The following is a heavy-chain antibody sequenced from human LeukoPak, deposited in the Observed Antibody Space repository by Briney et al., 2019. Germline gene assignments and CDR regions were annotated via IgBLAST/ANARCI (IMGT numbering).Heavy chain of an antibody. CDR3: ARERDSGSSPPFCFDY. D-gene: IGHD1-26*01. CDR2: IYSGGST. J-gene: IGHJ4*02. Sequence: GGSLRLSCAASGFTVSSSYMSWVRQAPGKGLEWVSGIYSGGSTYYADSVKGRFTISRDNSKNTMYLQMNSLRAEDTAVYYCARERDSGSSPPFCFDYWGGGTLVAVSS. CDR1: GFTVSSSY. V-gene: IGHV3-66*01.